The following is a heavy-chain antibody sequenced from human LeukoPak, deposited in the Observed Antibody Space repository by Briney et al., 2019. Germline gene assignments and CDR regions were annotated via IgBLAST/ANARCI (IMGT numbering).Heavy chain of an antibody. V-gene: IGHV3-73*01. CDR1: GFTFSGSA. J-gene: IGHJ5*02. D-gene: IGHD1-26*01. CDR2: IDKKDKGYATAT. Sequence: GGSLKLSCAASGFTFSGSAIHWVRQSSGKGLEWGGQIDKKDKGYATATAYAASVKGRFTISRDDSINTAYLQMKSLKTEDTALYYCTRDSGTHNWFDPWGQGTLVTVSS. CDR3: TRDSGTHNWFDP.